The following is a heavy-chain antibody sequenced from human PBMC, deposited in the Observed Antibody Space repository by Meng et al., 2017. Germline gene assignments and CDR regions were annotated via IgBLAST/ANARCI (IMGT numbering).Heavy chain of an antibody. CDR3: ARVVGDCASCYKGWFDP. CDR1: GASISSAVF. CDR2: ISYSGAT. Sequence: QVQLQESGPRLVRPSQTLSLTCTVSGASISSAVFWIWIRQPPGKDLEWIGYISYSGATHYNPSLKSRLTISVDTAKNQFSLSLSSVTAADTAVCYCARVVGDCASCYKGWFDPWGQGTLVTVSS. D-gene: IGHD2-2*02. J-gene: IGHJ5*02. V-gene: IGHV4-30-4*01.